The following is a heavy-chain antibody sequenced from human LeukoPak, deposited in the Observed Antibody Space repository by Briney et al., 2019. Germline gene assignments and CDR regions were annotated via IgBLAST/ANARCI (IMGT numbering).Heavy chain of an antibody. CDR1: GGSISSYY. CDR3: ASLPIYCSGGSCYRKYYFDY. D-gene: IGHD2-15*01. Sequence: SETLSLTCTVSGGSISSYYWTWIRQPPGKGLEWIGEINHSGSTNYNPSLKSRVTISVDTSKNQFSLKLSSVTAADTAVYYCASLPIYCSGGSCYRKYYFDYWGQGTLVTVSS. CDR2: INHSGST. J-gene: IGHJ4*02. V-gene: IGHV4-34*01.